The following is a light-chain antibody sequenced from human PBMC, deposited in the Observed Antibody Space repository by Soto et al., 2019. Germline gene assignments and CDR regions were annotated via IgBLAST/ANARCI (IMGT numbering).Light chain of an antibody. CDR2: GAS. CDR1: QSVSSSY. CDR3: QQYGSSRT. V-gene: IGKV3-20*01. Sequence: EIVLTQSPGTLSLSPGERATLSCRASQSVSSSYLAWYRQKPGQAPRLLIYGASSRATGIPDRFSGSGSGTDFTLTISRLEPEDFAVYYCQQYGSSRTFGQGTKV. J-gene: IGKJ1*01.